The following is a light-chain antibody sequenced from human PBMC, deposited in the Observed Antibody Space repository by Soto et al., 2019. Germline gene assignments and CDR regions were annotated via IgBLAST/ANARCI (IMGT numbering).Light chain of an antibody. CDR2: GAS. V-gene: IGKV3-20*01. CDR1: QSVSSSY. J-gene: IGKJ1*01. Sequence: EIVLTQSPGTLSLSPGERATLSCRASQSVSSSYLAWFQQKPGQAPILLIFGASSRATGIPDRFSGSGSGTDFTLTISRLEPEDFAVYYCQQYGSSRTFGQGTKVDIK. CDR3: QQYGSSRT.